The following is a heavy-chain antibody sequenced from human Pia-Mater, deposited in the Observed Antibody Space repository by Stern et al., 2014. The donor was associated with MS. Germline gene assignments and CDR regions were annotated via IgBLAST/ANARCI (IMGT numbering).Heavy chain of an antibody. CDR2: INPGTGDA. Sequence: QMQLVQSGAEVKRPGASVKVSCRTSGYTFTEYYLYWVRQAPGQGLEWMGRINPGTGDADYAPKFRGRVTMTRDTSLNSVYLEINSLQRNDTAIYYCATPPRFDIGGPMGKWGQGTLVTVSS. J-gene: IGHJ4*02. CDR3: ATPPRFDIGGPMGK. D-gene: IGHD3-16*01. V-gene: IGHV1-2*06. CDR1: GYTFTEYY.